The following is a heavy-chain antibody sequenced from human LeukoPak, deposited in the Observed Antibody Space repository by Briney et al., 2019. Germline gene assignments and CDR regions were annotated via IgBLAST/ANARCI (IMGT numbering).Heavy chain of an antibody. J-gene: IGHJ4*02. D-gene: IGHD2-15*01. CDR3: APSPCSGDSCYRFDF. Sequence: SETLSLTCAVPGASICSSYWWSWVRQLPGKGLEGIGEIHHSGSTKYNPSLKSRVTISLDKSKNPFSLKLSSVTAADTAVYYCAPSPCSGDSCYRFDFWGQGTQVTVSS. CDR1: GASICSSYW. CDR2: IHHSGST. V-gene: IGHV4-4*02.